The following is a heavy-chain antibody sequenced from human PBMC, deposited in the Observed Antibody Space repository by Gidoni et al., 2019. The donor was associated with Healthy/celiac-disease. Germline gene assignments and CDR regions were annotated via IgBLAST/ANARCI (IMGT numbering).Heavy chain of an antibody. D-gene: IGHD3-3*01. J-gene: IGHJ2*01. Sequence: EVQLLESGGGLVQPGGCLRLSWAAAGFTVSSYAMSWVRQAPGKGLEWVSAISGSGGSTYYADSVKGRFPISRDNSKNTLYLQMNSLRAEDTAVYYCAKGVGLRFLEWLPEYWYFDLWGRGTLVTVSS. CDR3: AKGVGLRFLEWLPEYWYFDL. V-gene: IGHV3-23*01. CDR2: ISGSGGST. CDR1: GFTVSSYA.